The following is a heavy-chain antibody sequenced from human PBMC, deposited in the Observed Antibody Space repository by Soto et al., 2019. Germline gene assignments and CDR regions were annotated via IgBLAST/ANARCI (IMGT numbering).Heavy chain of an antibody. J-gene: IGHJ4*02. D-gene: IGHD6-6*01. CDR2: ISYDGSNK. V-gene: IGHV3-30-3*01. Sequence: PGGSLRLSCAASGFTFSSYAMHWVRQAPGKGLEWVAVISYDGSNKYYADSVKGRFTISRDNSKNTLYLQMNSLRAEDTAVYYCARDPSSSPPTSDYWGQGTLVTVSS. CDR3: ARDPSSSPPTSDY. CDR1: GFTFSSYA.